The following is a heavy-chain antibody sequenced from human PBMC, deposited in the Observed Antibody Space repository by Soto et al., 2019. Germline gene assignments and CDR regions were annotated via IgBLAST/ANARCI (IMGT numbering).Heavy chain of an antibody. Sequence: QVHLVDSGGGVVQPGRSLRLSCAASGFTFSNYAMHWVRQAPGKELEWVALLSFDGSNEYYADSVKGRFTISRDNTNKMLFLQMNSLRPEDTAVYYCAKDPGVGYCSGGSCYVPDFWGQGTLVTVSS. J-gene: IGHJ4*02. CDR3: AKDPGVGYCSGGSCYVPDF. CDR1: GFTFSNYA. V-gene: IGHV3-30-3*01. D-gene: IGHD2-15*01. CDR2: LSFDGSNE.